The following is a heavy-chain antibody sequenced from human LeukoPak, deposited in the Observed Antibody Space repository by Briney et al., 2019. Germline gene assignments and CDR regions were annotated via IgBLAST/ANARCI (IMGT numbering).Heavy chain of an antibody. J-gene: IGHJ4*02. Sequence: SETLSLACAVYGGSFSGYYWSWIRQPPGKGLEWIGEINHSGSTNYNPSLKSRVTISVDTSKNQFSLKLSSVTAADTAVYYCARGNYDILTGYYYPMDYWGQGTLVTVSS. CDR3: ARGNYDILTGYYYPMDY. D-gene: IGHD3-9*01. CDR1: GGSFSGYY. V-gene: IGHV4-34*01. CDR2: INHSGST.